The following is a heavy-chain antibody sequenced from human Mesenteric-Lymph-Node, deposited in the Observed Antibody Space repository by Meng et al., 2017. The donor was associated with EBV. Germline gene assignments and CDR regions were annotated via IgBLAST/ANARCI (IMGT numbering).Heavy chain of an antibody. Sequence: QVHLQEPGPGLVKPSGTLSLTCAVSGGSIYESHWWSWVRQPPGKGLEWIGETYHSGSSNYSPSLKSRVSMSVDNSKNQFSLTLHSVTAADTAVYYCARGLGGSGKYHFDFWGPGILVTVSS. D-gene: IGHD3-10*01. J-gene: IGHJ4*02. CDR3: ARGLGGSGKYHFDF. V-gene: IGHV4-4*02. CDR2: TYHSGSS. CDR1: GGSIYESHW.